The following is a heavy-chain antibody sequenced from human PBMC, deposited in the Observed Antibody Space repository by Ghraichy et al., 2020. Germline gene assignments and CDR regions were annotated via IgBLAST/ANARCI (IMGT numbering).Heavy chain of an antibody. CDR2: INHSGST. V-gene: IGHV4-34*01. CDR1: GGSFSGYY. Sequence: SETLSLTCAVYGGSFSGYYWSWIRQPPGKGLEWIGEINHSGSTNYNPSLKSRVTISVDTSKNQFSLKLSSVTAADTAVYYCARGRIAVAGTGRYFQHWGQGTLVTVSS. D-gene: IGHD6-19*01. J-gene: IGHJ1*01. CDR3: ARGRIAVAGTGRYFQH.